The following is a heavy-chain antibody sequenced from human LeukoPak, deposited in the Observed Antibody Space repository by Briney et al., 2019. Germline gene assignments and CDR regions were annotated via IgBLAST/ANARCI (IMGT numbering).Heavy chain of an antibody. V-gene: IGHV1-3*01. D-gene: IGHD6-13*01. J-gene: IGHJ5*02. Sequence: ASVKVSCKASGYTFASYAMHWVRQAPGQRLEWVGWINAGNGNTKYSQKFQGRVTITRDTSASTAYMELSSLRSEDTAVYYCARPQDSSSWYNWFDPWGQGTLVTVSS. CDR3: ARPQDSSSWYNWFDP. CDR2: INAGNGNT. CDR1: GYTFASYA.